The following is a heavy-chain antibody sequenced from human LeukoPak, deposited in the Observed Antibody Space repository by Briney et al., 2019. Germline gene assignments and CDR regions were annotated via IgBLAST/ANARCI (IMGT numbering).Heavy chain of an antibody. CDR3: ARDLNPQSIGMRAFDI. CDR1: GYTFTNFY. CDR2: INPTTGST. V-gene: IGHV1-46*01. D-gene: IGHD1-14*01. Sequence: ASVKVSCKASGYTFTNFYLHWLRQAPGQGLEWMGIINPTTGSTTYAQKLQGRVTMTRHMSTSTVYMELSSLRSEDTAVYFCARDLNPQSIGMRAFDIWGQGTMVTASS. J-gene: IGHJ3*02.